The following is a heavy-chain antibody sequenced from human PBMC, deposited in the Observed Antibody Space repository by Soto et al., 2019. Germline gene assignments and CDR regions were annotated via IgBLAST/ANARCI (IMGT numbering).Heavy chain of an antibody. CDR2: IIPIFGTA. D-gene: IGHD3-10*01. V-gene: IGHV1-69*12. CDR3: ARDIYGSGSYPPSFDY. CDR1: GGTFSSYA. J-gene: IGHJ4*02. Sequence: QVQLVQSGAEVKKPGSSVKVSCKASGGTFSSYAISWVRQAHGQGLEWMGGIIPIFGTANYEQKFQGRVTITADESTNTAYMVLSSLRSEDTAVYYCARDIYGSGSYPPSFDYWGQGTLVTVSA.